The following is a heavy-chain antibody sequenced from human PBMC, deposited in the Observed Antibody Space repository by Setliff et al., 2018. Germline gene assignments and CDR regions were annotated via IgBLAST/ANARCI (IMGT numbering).Heavy chain of an antibody. V-gene: IGHV1-2*02. J-gene: IGHJ4*02. CDR2: INPNSAGT. Sequence: ASVKVSCKASANTFIAYYIHWVRQAPGQGLEWMGWINPNSAGTNYAQKFQGRVTMAWDASITTAYLDLSRLTSDDTASYYCAGADVLTASPFWGLGTRVTVSS. D-gene: IGHD3-9*01. CDR1: ANTFIAYY. CDR3: AGADVLTASPF.